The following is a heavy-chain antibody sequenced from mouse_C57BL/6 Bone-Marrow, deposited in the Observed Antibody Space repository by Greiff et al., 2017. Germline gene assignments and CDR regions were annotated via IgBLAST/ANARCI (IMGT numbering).Heavy chain of an antibody. J-gene: IGHJ2*01. CDR3: ARDITTVVPYYFDY. CDR2: IYPGSGST. V-gene: IGHV1-55*01. CDR1: GYTFTSYW. Sequence: QVHVKQPGAELVKPGASVKMSCKASGYTFTSYWITWVKQRPGQGLEWIGDIYPGSGSTNYNEKFKSKATLTVDTASSTAYMQLSSLTSEDSAVYYCARDITTVVPYYFDYWGQGTTLTVSS. D-gene: IGHD1-1*01.